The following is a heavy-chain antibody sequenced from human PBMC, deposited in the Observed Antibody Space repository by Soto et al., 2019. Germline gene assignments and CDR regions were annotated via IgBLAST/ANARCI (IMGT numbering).Heavy chain of an antibody. CDR2: IWYDGSNK. V-gene: IGHV3-33*01. J-gene: IGHJ6*03. CDR3: ARPLTYYGSGEDYYYYYMDV. CDR1: GFTFSSYG. D-gene: IGHD3-10*01. Sequence: GGSLRLSCAASGFTFSSYGMHWVRQAPGKGLEWVAVIWYDGSNKYYADSVKGRFTISRDNSKNTLYLQMNSLRAEDTAVYYCARPLTYYGSGEDYYYYYMDVWGKGTTVTVSS.